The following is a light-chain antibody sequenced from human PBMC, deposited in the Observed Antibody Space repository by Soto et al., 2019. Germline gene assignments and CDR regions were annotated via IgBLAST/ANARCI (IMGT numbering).Light chain of an antibody. Sequence: QSVLTQPPSASGTPGQRVTISCSGSSSNIGSNTVNWYQQLQGTAPKFLIYSNNQRPSGVPDRFSGSKSGTSASLAISGLQSEDEADYYCAAWDDSLNGYVFGTGTKLTVL. J-gene: IGLJ1*01. CDR2: SNN. V-gene: IGLV1-44*01. CDR1: SSNIGSNT. CDR3: AAWDDSLNGYV.